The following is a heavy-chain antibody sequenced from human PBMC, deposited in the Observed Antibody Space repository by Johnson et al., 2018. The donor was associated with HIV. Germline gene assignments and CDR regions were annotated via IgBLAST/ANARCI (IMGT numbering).Heavy chain of an antibody. D-gene: IGHD6-13*01. CDR2: IKSKSDGGTS. Sequence: VQLVESGGSLVKPGGSLRLSCAASGFSFSNTWMSWVRQAPGKGLEWVARIKSKSDGGTSDYAAPVKARFTISRDDSKNTLYLQMNSLKTEDTAVYYCTTDPIAAAGPDAFDIWGQGTLVTVSS. CDR3: TTDPIAAAGPDAFDI. V-gene: IGHV3-15*01. J-gene: IGHJ3*02. CDR1: GFSFSNTW.